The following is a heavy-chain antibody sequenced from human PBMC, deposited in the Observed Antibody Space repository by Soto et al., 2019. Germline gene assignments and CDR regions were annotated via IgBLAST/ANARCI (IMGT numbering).Heavy chain of an antibody. CDR2: INPSGGST. CDR3: ARAYDSSGYYVY. J-gene: IGHJ4*02. Sequence: ASVKVSCKASGYTFTNYGINWVRQAPGQGLEWMGIINPSGGSTSYAQKFQGRVTMTRDTSTSTVYMELSSLRSEDTAVYYCARAYDSSGYYVYWGQGTLVTVSS. D-gene: IGHD3-22*01. V-gene: IGHV1-46*03. CDR1: GYTFTNYG.